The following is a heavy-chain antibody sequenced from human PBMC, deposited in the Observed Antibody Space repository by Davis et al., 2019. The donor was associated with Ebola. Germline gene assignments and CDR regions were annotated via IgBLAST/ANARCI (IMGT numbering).Heavy chain of an antibody. CDR3: ARDSGGAIYGMDV. J-gene: IGHJ6*02. V-gene: IGHV1-18*01. CDR2: INPYNGKT. Sequence: AASVKVSCKASAYTFISYGISWVRKAPGQGLEWMGWINPYNGKTNYAQKLQGRVRMTTDKTTSTVYMELRNLRSDDTAVYYCARDSGGAIYGMDVWGQGTTVTVSS. D-gene: IGHD3-16*01. CDR1: AYTFISYG.